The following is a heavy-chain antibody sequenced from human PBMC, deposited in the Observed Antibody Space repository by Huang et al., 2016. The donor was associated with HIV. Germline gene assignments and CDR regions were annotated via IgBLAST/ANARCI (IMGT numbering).Heavy chain of an antibody. D-gene: IGHD3-3*01. V-gene: IGHV3-30*03. J-gene: IGHJ4*02. CDR3: ARGPIRFLAWLLNFDY. CDR2: ISYDEDNK. Sequence: QILLIESGGGVAQPGRSLRLSCAASGFTFSSYGMHWVRQAPGKGLEWVAVISYDEDNKYYADSVRGLFTSSRDNSKNTLYLQMNSLRIEDTAVYYCARGPIRFLAWLLNFDYWGQGALVTVSS. CDR1: GFTFSSYG.